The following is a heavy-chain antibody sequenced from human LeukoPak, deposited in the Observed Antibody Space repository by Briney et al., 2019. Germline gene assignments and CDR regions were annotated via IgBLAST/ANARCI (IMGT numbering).Heavy chain of an antibody. CDR3: AKDLFGVVSAYYFDY. V-gene: IGHV3-23*01. J-gene: IGHJ4*02. D-gene: IGHD3-3*01. CDR2: IGGSGGDT. Sequence: GGSLRLSCAGSGFTFYNYAMNWVRQAPGKGLEWVSSIGGSGGDTYYADSVKGRFTISRDNSKNSLYLQMNSLRAEDTAVYYCAKDLFGVVSAYYFDYWGQGTLVTVSS. CDR1: GFTFYNYA.